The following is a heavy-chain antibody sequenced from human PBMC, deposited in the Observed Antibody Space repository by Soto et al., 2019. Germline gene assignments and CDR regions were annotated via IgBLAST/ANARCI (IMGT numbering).Heavy chain of an antibody. CDR2: ISYDGSNK. Sequence: QVQLVESGGGVVQPGRSLRLSCAASGFTFSSSGMHWVRQAPGKGLEWVAVISYDGSNKYYADSVKGRFTISRDNSKNTLYLQMNSLRAEDTAVYYCAKPRQITSMLLYYFDYWGQGTLVTVSS. V-gene: IGHV3-30*18. CDR3: AKPRQITSMLLYYFDY. J-gene: IGHJ4*02. CDR1: GFTFSSSG. D-gene: IGHD2-15*01.